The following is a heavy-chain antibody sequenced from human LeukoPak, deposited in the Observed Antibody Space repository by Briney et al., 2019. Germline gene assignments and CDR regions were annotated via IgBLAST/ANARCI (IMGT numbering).Heavy chain of an antibody. V-gene: IGHV3-23*01. Sequence: GGSLRLSCEVSGFTFSSYAMSWVRQAPGKGLEWVSGTSGNGVSTYYADSVKGRFAISRDSSKNTLYLQMSSLRAEDTAVYYCAKLPYCSSTNCIDYWGQGTLVTVSS. CDR1: GFTFSSYA. D-gene: IGHD2-2*01. CDR3: AKLPYCSSTNCIDY. CDR2: TSGNGVST. J-gene: IGHJ4*02.